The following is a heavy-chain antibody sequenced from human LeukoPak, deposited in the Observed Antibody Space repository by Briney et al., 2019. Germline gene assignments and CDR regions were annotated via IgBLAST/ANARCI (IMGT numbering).Heavy chain of an antibody. D-gene: IGHD5-18*01. V-gene: IGHV3-23*01. CDR2: ISGSGVT. CDR1: GFTFTTPA. Sequence: GGSLRLSCAASGFTFTTPAMTWVRQAPGKGLEWVSGISGSGVTDYADSVKGRFTISRDNSKNTLYLQMNSLRAEDTAVYYCARDQWIQLWFLDYWGQGTLVTVSS. J-gene: IGHJ4*02. CDR3: ARDQWIQLWFLDY.